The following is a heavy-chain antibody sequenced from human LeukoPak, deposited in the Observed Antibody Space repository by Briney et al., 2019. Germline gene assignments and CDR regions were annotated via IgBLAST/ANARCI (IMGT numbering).Heavy chain of an antibody. D-gene: IGHD1-26*01. Sequence: GGSLRLSCAASGFTFSNCAMNWVRQAPGKGLEWVSGISASGGTTYSADSVRGRFTISRDNSKNTLYLQMNSLRAEDTAVYYCARDQWEAYDYWGQGTLVTVSS. CDR3: ARDQWEAYDY. V-gene: IGHV3-23*01. J-gene: IGHJ4*02. CDR1: GFTFSNCA. CDR2: ISASGGTT.